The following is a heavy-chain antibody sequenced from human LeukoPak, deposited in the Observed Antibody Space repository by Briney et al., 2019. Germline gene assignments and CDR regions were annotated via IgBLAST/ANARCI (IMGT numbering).Heavy chain of an antibody. V-gene: IGHV3-23*01. D-gene: IGHD1-1*01. CDR1: GFTFSTYA. CDR3: AKFFRTITTTATRYFDY. Sequence: TGGSLRLSCAAAGFTFSTYAMSCVRQAPEEGLEWASGISGSGGSTYYADSVKGRFTISRDNSKNTLYLQMNSLRVEDTAVYYCAKFFRTITTTATRYFDYWGQGTLVTVSS. J-gene: IGHJ4*02. CDR2: ISGSGGST.